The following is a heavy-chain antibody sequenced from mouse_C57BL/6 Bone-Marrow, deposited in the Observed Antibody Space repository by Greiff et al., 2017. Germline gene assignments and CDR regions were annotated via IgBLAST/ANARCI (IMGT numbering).Heavy chain of an antibody. Sequence: QVQLQQSGPELVKPGASVKISCKASGYSFTSYYIHWVKQRPGQGLEWIGWIDPGSGNTKYNEKFKGKATLTADTSSSTAYMQLSSLTSEDSAVYYCASPSYYSNWYFDVWGTGTTVTVSS. CDR3: ASPSYYSNWYFDV. V-gene: IGHV1-66*01. CDR2: IDPGSGNT. CDR1: GYSFTSYY. J-gene: IGHJ1*03. D-gene: IGHD2-5*01.